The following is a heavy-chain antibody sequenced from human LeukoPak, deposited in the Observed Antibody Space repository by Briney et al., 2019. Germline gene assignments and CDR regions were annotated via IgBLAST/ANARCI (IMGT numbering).Heavy chain of an antibody. Sequence: GGSLRLSCAASGFTFSSYWMSWVRQAPGKGLEWVANIKQDGSEKYYVDSVKGRFTISRDNTKNSLYLQMNSLRAEDTAVYYCARGSYDIIYYFDYWGQGTLVTVSS. D-gene: IGHD3-9*01. J-gene: IGHJ4*02. CDR2: IKQDGSEK. V-gene: IGHV3-7*01. CDR3: ARGSYDIIYYFDY. CDR1: GFTFSSYW.